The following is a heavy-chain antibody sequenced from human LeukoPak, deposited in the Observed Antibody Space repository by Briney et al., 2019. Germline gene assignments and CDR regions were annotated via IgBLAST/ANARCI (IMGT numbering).Heavy chain of an antibody. J-gene: IGHJ4*02. CDR1: GGSFSGYY. D-gene: IGHD2-21*02. Sequence: PSETLSLTCAVYGGSFSGYYWSWIHQPPGKGLEWIGEINHSGSTNYNPSLKSRVTISVDTSKNQFSLKLSSVTAADTAVYYCARRDTRLPHFDYWGQGTLVTVSS. CDR3: ARRDTRLPHFDY. V-gene: IGHV4-34*01. CDR2: INHSGST.